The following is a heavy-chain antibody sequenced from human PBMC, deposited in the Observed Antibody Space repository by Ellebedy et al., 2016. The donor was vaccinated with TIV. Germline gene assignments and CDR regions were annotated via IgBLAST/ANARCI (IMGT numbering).Heavy chain of an antibody. D-gene: IGHD5-12*01. V-gene: IGHV4-39*07. CDR3: ASQRGFHSGWTFDY. CDR2: IHHGGGT. Sequence: MPSETLSLTCTVSGVSMRSDDQYGGWIRQAPGKGLEWIGSIHHGGGTYYNPSLESRSTISLDTSKNQFSLRLTSVTAADTALYYCASQRGFHSGWTFDYWGLGTQVTVSS. J-gene: IGHJ4*02. CDR1: GVSMRSDDQY.